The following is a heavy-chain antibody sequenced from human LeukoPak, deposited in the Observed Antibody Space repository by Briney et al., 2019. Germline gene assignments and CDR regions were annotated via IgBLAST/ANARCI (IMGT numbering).Heavy chain of an antibody. D-gene: IGHD3-3*01. J-gene: IGHJ4*02. V-gene: IGHV3-30*02. CDR2: IRYDGSNK. Sequence: GGSLRLSCAASGFTFSSYGMHWVRQAPGKGLEWVTFIRYDGSNKYYADSVKGRFTISRDNSKNTLYLQMNSLRAEDTAVYYCAKEGRVSDYDFWSGYDYWGQGTLVTVSS. CDR3: AKEGRVSDYDFWSGYDY. CDR1: GFTFSSYG.